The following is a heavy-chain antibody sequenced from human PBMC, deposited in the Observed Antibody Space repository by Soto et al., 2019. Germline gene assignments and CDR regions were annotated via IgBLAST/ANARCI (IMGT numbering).Heavy chain of an antibody. CDR3: TRDEAGYTNRGDFDY. J-gene: IGHJ4*02. CDR1: GYTFARYA. Sequence: QVQLVQSGAEVKMPGASVIISCKASGYTFARYAIHWVRQAPGHRLEWMGWIDPGNGDRRYSQNLQGRIILTTDTSATTAHMELSSLGSEDTAIYYCTRDEAGYTNRGDFDYWGQGTQVTVSS. D-gene: IGHD6-13*01. V-gene: IGHV1-3*01. CDR2: IDPGNGDR.